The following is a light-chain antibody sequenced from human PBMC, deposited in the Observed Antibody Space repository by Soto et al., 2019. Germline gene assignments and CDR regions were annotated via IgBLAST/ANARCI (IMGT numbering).Light chain of an antibody. CDR1: ETISRY. Sequence: DIQMTQSPSSLSASVGDRVTITCRASETISRYLNWYQQKPGKAPKLLIYAASSLQSGVPSRFSGSGSGTDFTLTISSLQPEDFATYYCQQAYSTPFTFGPGNKVDSK. J-gene: IGKJ3*01. V-gene: IGKV1-39*01. CDR3: QQAYSTPFT. CDR2: AAS.